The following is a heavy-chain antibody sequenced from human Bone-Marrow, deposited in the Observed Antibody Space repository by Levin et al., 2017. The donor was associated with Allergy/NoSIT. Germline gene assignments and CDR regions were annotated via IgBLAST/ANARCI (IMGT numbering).Heavy chain of an antibody. CDR1: DSTFINSG. J-gene: IGHJ5*02. V-gene: IGHV3-30*03. D-gene: IGHD1-26*01. Sequence: QPGGSLRLSCEASDSTFINSGMHWVRQAPGKGLEWVAFISKDGNVEYHADSVKGRFSVSRDNSRKTLYLQMNSLRPGDTAIYFCAIQYSERYHEEFDAWGQGTLVSVSS. CDR2: ISKDGNVE. CDR3: AIQYSERYHEEFDA.